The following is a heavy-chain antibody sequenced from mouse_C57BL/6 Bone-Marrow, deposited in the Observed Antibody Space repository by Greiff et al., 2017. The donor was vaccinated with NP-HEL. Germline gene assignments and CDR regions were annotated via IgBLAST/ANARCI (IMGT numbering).Heavy chain of an antibody. D-gene: IGHD1-1*01. CDR3: ARPYYGSSRDWYFDV. J-gene: IGHJ1*03. V-gene: IGHV1-55*01. Sequence: QVQLQQPGAELVKPGASVKMSCKASGYTFTSYWITWVKQRPGQGLEWIGDIYPGSGSTNYNEKFKSKATLTVDTSSSTAYMQLSSLTSEDSAVYYGARPYYGSSRDWYFDVWGTGTTVTVSS. CDR2: IYPGSGST. CDR1: GYTFTSYW.